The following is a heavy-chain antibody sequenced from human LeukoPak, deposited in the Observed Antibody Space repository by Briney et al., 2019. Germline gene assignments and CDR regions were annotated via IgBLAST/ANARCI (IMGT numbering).Heavy chain of an antibody. V-gene: IGHV3-9*01. CDR3: ASQSYARFDP. J-gene: IGHJ5*02. D-gene: IGHD3-16*01. CDR1: GFTFDDYA. CDR2: ISWNSGSI. Sequence: RAGRSLRLFCAASGFTFDDYAMHWVRQAPGKGLEWVSGISWNSGSIGYADSVKGRFTISRDNARNSLFLQMNSLRVEDTAVYYCASQSYARFDPWGQGTLVTVSS.